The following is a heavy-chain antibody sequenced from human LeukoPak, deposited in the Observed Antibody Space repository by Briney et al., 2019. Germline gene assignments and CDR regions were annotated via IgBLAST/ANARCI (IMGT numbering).Heavy chain of an antibody. Sequence: GGSLRLSCSASGFTFSRYAMHWVRQAPGEGLEYVSAISSNGGSTYYADSVKGRFTISRDNSKNTLYLQMSSLRAEDTAVYYCVKKNYGDYGEFDYWGQGTMVTVSS. CDR1: GFTFSRYA. CDR2: ISSNGGST. V-gene: IGHV3-64D*06. CDR3: VKKNYGDYGEFDY. J-gene: IGHJ4*02. D-gene: IGHD4-17*01.